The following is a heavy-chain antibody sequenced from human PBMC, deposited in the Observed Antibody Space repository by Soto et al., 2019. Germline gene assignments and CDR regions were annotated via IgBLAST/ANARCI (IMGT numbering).Heavy chain of an antibody. J-gene: IGHJ4*02. CDR2: ISSSANT. CDR3: ARGLISRSYSFDY. CDR1: GDSIRSGSSY. Sequence: SETLSLTCTVSGDSIRSGSSYWTWIRQHPAEGLEWLGYISSSANTYYNPSLRSRVSISADTSENQFSLRLTSVTAADTAVYHCARGLISRSYSFDYWVQGALATVSS. D-gene: IGHD3-10*01. V-gene: IGHV4-31*03.